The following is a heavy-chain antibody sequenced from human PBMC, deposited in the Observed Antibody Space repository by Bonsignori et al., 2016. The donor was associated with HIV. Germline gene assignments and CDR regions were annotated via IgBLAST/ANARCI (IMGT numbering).Heavy chain of an antibody. V-gene: IGHV3-23*01. D-gene: IGHD6-13*01. J-gene: IGHJ6*03. CDR3: AKDNTQQLVPNYYYYYMDV. CDR2: ISGSGGST. Sequence: WIRQPPGKGLEWVSAISGSGGSTYYADSVKGRFTISRDNSKNTLYLQMNSLRAEDTAVYYCAKDNTQQLVPNYYYYYMDVWGKGTTVTVSS.